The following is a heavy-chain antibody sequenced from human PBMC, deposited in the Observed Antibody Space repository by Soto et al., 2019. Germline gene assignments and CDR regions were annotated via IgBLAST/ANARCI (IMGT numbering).Heavy chain of an antibody. Sequence: PSETLSLTCTVSGGSISSYYWSWIRQPPGKGLEWIGYIYYSGSTNYNPSLKSRVTISVDTSKNQFSLKLSSVTAADTAVYYCARGYYDFWSGYYFPFDYWGQGTLVTVSS. D-gene: IGHD3-3*01. CDR2: IYYSGST. CDR3: ARGYYDFWSGYYFPFDY. J-gene: IGHJ4*02. V-gene: IGHV4-59*01. CDR1: GGSISSYY.